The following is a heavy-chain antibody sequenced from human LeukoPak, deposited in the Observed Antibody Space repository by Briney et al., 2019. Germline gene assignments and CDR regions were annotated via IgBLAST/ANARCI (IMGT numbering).Heavy chain of an antibody. D-gene: IGHD1-26*01. J-gene: IGHJ3*02. CDR3: ARELREHGVFDI. CDR2: IYSDAST. V-gene: IGHV3-23*03. Sequence: GGSLRLSCAASGLTFSSYGMSWVRQAPGKGLEGVSEIYSDASTYYAASVKGRFSISRDNSKNTVYLQMSSLRAEDTAVYYCARELREHGVFDIWGQGTMVTVSS. CDR1: GLTFSSYG.